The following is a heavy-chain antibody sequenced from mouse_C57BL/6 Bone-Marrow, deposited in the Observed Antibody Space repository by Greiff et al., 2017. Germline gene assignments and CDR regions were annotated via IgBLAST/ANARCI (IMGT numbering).Heavy chain of an antibody. CDR2: IDPSDSYP. D-gene: IGHD1-1*01. Sequence: QVKLQQPGADLVRPGTSVKLSCTASGYTFTSYWMHWVNQSPGQGLEWIGVIDPSDSYPNYIQKFKGKATLTVYTSSSTDYMQISSLTSEEAAVYYCARKKEYYYGSIYNWAMDFWGQGTSVTVSS. CDR3: ARKKEYYYGSIYNWAMDF. V-gene: IGHV1-59*01. CDR1: GYTFTSYW. J-gene: IGHJ4*01.